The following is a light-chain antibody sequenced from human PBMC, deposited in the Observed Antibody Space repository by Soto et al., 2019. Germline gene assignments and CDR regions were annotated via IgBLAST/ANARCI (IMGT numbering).Light chain of an antibody. CDR3: QQYDNSPIT. Sequence: DIVLTQSPGTLSLSPGERATLSCRASQSVSSSYLAWYQQKPGQAPRLLIYGASSRATGILDRFSGSGSGTDFTLTISRLEPEDFAVYYCQQYDNSPITFGQGTRLEIK. V-gene: IGKV3-20*01. J-gene: IGKJ5*01. CDR2: GAS. CDR1: QSVSSSY.